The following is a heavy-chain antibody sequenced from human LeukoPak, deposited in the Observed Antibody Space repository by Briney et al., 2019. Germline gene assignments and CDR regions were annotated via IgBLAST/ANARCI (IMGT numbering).Heavy chain of an antibody. CDR2: INASGGST. V-gene: IGHV3-23*01. D-gene: IGHD4-17*01. Sequence: AGSLSLSCAASGFTFSSYAMSWVRQAPGKGLEWVSSINASGGSTYYVDSVKGRFTISRDNSKNTLYLQRNSLRAEDTAVYYCATHRTTVTTPLDYWGQGTLVTVSS. CDR1: GFTFSSYA. J-gene: IGHJ4*02. CDR3: ATHRTTVTTPLDY.